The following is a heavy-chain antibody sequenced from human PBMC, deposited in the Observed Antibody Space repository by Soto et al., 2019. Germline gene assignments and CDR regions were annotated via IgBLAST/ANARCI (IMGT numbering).Heavy chain of an antibody. Sequence: SETLSLTCTVSGGSISSNDYYWGWVRQSPGKGLEWIGNIFYSGTTYYNPSLKSRVTISVDTSKNQFSLKLSSVTDADTAVYYCARHAKSFTYYYGMDVWGQGTSVTVSS. V-gene: IGHV4-39*01. J-gene: IGHJ6*02. CDR2: IFYSGTT. CDR1: GGSISSNDYY. CDR3: ARHAKSFTYYYGMDV.